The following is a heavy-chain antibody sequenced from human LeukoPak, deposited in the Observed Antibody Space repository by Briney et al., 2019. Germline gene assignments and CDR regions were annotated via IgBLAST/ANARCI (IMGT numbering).Heavy chain of an antibody. CDR2: ISYDGSNK. CDR1: GFTFSSYA. J-gene: IGHJ6*02. D-gene: IGHD6-13*01. Sequence: GGSLRLSCAASGFTFSSYAMHWVRQAPGKGLEWVALISYDGSNKYYADSVKGRFTISRDNSKNTLYLQMNSLRAEDTAVYYCARDGSARGIYGMDVWGQGTTVTVSS. V-gene: IGHV3-30-3*01. CDR3: ARDGSARGIYGMDV.